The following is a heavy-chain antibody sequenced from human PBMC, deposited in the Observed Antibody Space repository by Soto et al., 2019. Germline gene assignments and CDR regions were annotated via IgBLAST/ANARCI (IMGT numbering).Heavy chain of an antibody. CDR1: GFTFSDYW. V-gene: IGHV3-7*01. CDR3: VRDRDLDRDMVHADL. CDR2: IKQDGNI. J-gene: IGHJ4*01. D-gene: IGHD5-18*01. Sequence: GGSLRLSCAASGFTFSDYWMSWVRQAPGKGLEWVANIKQDGNIVYADSVRGRFTISADNAENSVFLQMNSLRDEDTAVYFCVRDRDLDRDMVHADLWGQGTLVTVSS.